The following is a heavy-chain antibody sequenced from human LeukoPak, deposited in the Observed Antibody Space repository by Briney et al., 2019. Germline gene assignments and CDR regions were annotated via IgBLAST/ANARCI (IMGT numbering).Heavy chain of an antibody. CDR3: ASANPYCSGGSCYRPYYYYYYYMDV. CDR1: GYSISSGYY. Sequence: PPETLSLTCTVSGYSISSGYYWGWIRQPPGKGLEWIGSIYHSGSTYYNPSLKSRVTISVDTSKNQFSLKLSSVTAADTAVYYCASANPYCSGGSCYRPYYYYYYYMDVWGKGTTVTVSS. CDR2: IYHSGST. V-gene: IGHV4-38-2*02. J-gene: IGHJ6*03. D-gene: IGHD2-15*01.